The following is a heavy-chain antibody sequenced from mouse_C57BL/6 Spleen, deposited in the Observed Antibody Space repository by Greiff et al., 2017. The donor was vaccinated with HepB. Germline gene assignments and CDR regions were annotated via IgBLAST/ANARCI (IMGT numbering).Heavy chain of an antibody. CDR3: AREGIYGYDYFDY. CDR1: GYTFTSYG. V-gene: IGHV1-81*01. D-gene: IGHD2-2*01. Sequence: VKLVESGAELARPGASVKLSCKASGYTFTSYGISWVKQRTGQGLEWIGEIYPRSGNTYYNEKFKGKATLTADKSSSTAYMELRSLTSEDSAVYLCAREGIYGYDYFDYWGQGTTLTVSS. CDR2: IYPRSGNT. J-gene: IGHJ2*01.